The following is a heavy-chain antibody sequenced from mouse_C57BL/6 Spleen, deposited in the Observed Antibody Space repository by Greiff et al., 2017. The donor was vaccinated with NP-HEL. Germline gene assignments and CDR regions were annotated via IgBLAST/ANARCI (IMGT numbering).Heavy chain of an antibody. D-gene: IGHD3-1*01. V-gene: IGHV1-62-2*01. CDR3: ATHPYSSGYRSYAMDY. CDR1: GYTFTAYP. Sequence: VQLQESGAELFPPGASVKLSCKASGYTFTAYPLPLVQQSSGPFLSFIFFFSPGSCSIKYNEKFKGKATLTADKSSSTVYMELSRLTSEDSAVYFCATHPYSSGYRSYAMDYWGQGTSVTVSS. CDR2: FSPGSCSI. J-gene: IGHJ4*01.